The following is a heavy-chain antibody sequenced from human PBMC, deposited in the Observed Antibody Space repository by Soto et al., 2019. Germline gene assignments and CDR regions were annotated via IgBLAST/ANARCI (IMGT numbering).Heavy chain of an antibody. CDR2: IKSKTDGGTT. V-gene: IGHV3-15*01. J-gene: IGHJ6*02. D-gene: IGHD3-10*01. CDR1: GFTFSNAW. Sequence: GGSLRLSCAASGFTFSNAWMSWVRQAPGKGLEWVGRIKSKTDGGTTGYAAPVKGRFTISRDDSKNTLYLQMNSLKTEDTAVYYCTTGFYGSGSSAGMDAWSQGTTVTVSS. CDR3: TTGFYGSGSSAGMDA.